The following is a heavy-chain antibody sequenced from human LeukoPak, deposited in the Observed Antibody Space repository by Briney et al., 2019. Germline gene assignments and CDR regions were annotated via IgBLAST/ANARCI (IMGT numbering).Heavy chain of an antibody. J-gene: IGHJ4*02. CDR1: GLTFSSYA. CDR2: ISSSSSYI. D-gene: IGHD3-22*01. Sequence: GGSLRLSCAASGLTFSSYAMSWVRQAPGKGLEWVSSISSSSSYIYYADSVKGRFTISRDNAKNSLHLQMNSLRAEDTAVYYCAKNYYDSSGLFDYWGQGTLVIVSS. CDR3: AKNYYDSSGLFDY. V-gene: IGHV3-21*01.